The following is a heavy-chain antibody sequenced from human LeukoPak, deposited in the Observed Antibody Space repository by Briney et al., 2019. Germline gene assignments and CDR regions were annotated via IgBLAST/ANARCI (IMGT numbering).Heavy chain of an antibody. D-gene: IGHD4-11*01. Sequence: GGSLRLSCAASGFTFSSYDMSWVRQAPGRGLEWLSSISSSSKYIYYRDSVRGRFTISRDNAKSSLYLQMNGLRAEDTAVYYCARVPDTVTYASDYWGQGTLVTVSS. CDR3: ARVPDTVTYASDY. V-gene: IGHV3-21*06. J-gene: IGHJ4*02. CDR2: ISSSSKYI. CDR1: GFTFSSYD.